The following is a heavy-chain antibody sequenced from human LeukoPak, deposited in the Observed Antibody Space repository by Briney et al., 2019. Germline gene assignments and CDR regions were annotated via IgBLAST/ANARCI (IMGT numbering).Heavy chain of an antibody. CDR1: GDSISDDY. CDR3: ARDNGSGYTKGYEHYYYYLQV. J-gene: IGHJ6*04. CDR2: IHSGGTT. D-gene: IGHD3-22*01. V-gene: IGHV4-4*07. Sequence: PSETLSLTCNVSGDSISDDYYTWMRQPAWKGLEWIGRIHSGGTTNYNPSLMSRVTLSIDKSKKHISLRLTSVTAADTALYYCARDNGSGYTKGYEHYYYYLQVWGKGTTVTVSS.